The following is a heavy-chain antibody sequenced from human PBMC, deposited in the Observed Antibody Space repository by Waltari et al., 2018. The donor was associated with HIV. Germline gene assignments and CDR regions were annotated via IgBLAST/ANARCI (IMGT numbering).Heavy chain of an antibody. D-gene: IGHD3-22*01. Sequence: EVQLVESGGCLVKPGGSPRLSCAASGVSFSDVWLNWVHQAPGQGLEWVGQIKSKTEGWTTDYAAPVKGRFTISRDDSKNMLFLEMNSLNTDDTASYYCTVGKSSGYYWGQGTLVTVSS. V-gene: IGHV3-15*01. CDR1: GVSFSDVW. CDR3: TVGKSSGYY. CDR2: IKSKTEGWTT. J-gene: IGHJ4*02.